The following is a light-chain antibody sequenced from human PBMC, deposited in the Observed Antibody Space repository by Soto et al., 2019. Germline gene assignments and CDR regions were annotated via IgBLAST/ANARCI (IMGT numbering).Light chain of an antibody. Sequence: QSALTQPPSASGSHGQSVTISCTGTSSDVGGYDYVSWYQHNPGKAPKLMIYEVNKRPSGVPDRFSGSKSGNTASLTVSGLQAEDEADYYCSSYAGSNNLVFGGGTKLTVL. V-gene: IGLV2-8*01. CDR3: SSYAGSNNLV. CDR1: SSDVGGYDY. CDR2: EVN. J-gene: IGLJ3*02.